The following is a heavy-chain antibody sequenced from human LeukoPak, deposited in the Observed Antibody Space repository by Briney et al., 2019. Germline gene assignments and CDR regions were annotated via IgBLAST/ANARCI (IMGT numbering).Heavy chain of an antibody. CDR1: GGSFSGYY. CDR3: ARGDPEAWYDY. Sequence: ASETLSLTCAVYGGSFSGYYWSWIRQPPGKGLEWIGEINHSGSTNYNPSLKSRVTISVDTSKNQFSLKLSSVTAADTAVYYCARGDPEAWYDYWGQGTLVTVSS. V-gene: IGHV4-34*01. D-gene: IGHD2-15*01. J-gene: IGHJ4*02. CDR2: INHSGST.